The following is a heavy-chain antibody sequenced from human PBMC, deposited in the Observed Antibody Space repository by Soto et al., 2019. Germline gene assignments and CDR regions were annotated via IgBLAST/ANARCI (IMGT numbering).Heavy chain of an antibody. V-gene: IGHV4-59*01. J-gene: IGHJ6*02. CDR2: IYYSGST. D-gene: IGHD6-6*01. Sequence: SLTCTVSGGSISSYYWSWIRQPPGTGLEWIGYIYYSGSTSYNPSLKSRVTISVDTSKNQFSLKLSSVTAADTAVYYCARDRTVSIAARPLYYYYYGMDVWGQGTTVTVSS. CDR1: GGSISSYY. CDR3: ARDRTVSIAARPLYYYYYGMDV.